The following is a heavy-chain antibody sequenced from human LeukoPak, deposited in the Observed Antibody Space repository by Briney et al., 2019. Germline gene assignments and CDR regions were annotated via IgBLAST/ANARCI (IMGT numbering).Heavy chain of an antibody. CDR1: GFTFRSYG. CDR2: IRYDGSNK. Sequence: PGGSLRLSCAASGFTFRSYGMHWVRQAPGKGLEWVAFIRYDGSNKYYADSVKGRFTISRDNAKNSLYLQMNSLRVEDTAVYYCARGKSGSYGTKGYWGQGTLVTVSS. CDR3: ARGKSGSYGTKGY. J-gene: IGHJ4*02. D-gene: IGHD1-26*01. V-gene: IGHV3-30*02.